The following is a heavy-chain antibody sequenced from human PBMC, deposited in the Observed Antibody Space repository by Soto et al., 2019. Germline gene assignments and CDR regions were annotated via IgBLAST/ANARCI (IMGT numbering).Heavy chain of an antibody. D-gene: IGHD4-17*01. CDR3: ARQEIDYGDPPSDFDY. Sequence: PSETLSLTCTVSGGSISSSSYSWGWIRQPPGKGLEGIGSIYYSGSTYYNPSLKSRVTISVDTSKNQFSLKLSSVTAADTAVYYCARQEIDYGDPPSDFDYWGQGTLVTVSS. CDR2: IYYSGST. V-gene: IGHV4-39*01. CDR1: GGSISSSSYS. J-gene: IGHJ4*02.